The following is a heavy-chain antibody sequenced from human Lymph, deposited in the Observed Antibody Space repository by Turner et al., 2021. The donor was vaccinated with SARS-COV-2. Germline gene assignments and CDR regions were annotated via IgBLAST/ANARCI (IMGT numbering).Heavy chain of an antibody. CDR1: GFTFTSFA. V-gene: IGHV3-23*01. CDR3: AKDVGYFEAMAAGGYFFDN. J-gene: IGHJ4*02. CDR2: LSGCGTNT. Sequence: EVQLLESGGGLVQPGGSLRLSCAASGFTFTSFAMNWVRQAPGKVLEWVSALSGCGTNTYYADAVKDRFTIATNNSRNTLYLEMNSLRVEETAVYYCAKDVGYFEAMAAGGYFFDNWGQGTLVTVSS. D-gene: IGHD3-22*01.